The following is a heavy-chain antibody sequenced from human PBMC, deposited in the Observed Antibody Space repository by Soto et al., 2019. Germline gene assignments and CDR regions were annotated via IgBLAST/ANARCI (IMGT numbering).Heavy chain of an antibody. CDR2: INPSGGST. V-gene: IGHV1-46*03. J-gene: IGHJ5*02. Sequence: QVQLVPSGAEVKKPGASVKVSCKASGYTFTSYYMHWVRQAPGQGLEWMGIINPSGGSTSYAQKFQGRVTITRDTSTSTVYMGLSSLRSDDTAVYYGARAGCSGGSCYRNWFDPWGQGTLVTVSS. CDR1: GYTFTSYY. CDR3: ARAGCSGGSCYRNWFDP. D-gene: IGHD2-15*01.